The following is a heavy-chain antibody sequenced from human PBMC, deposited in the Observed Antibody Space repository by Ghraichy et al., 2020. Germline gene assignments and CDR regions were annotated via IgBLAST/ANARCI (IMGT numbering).Heavy chain of an antibody. CDR3: AKQLAGFCTGGSCFRGIDY. D-gene: IGHD2-15*01. J-gene: IGHJ4*02. CDR1: GFTFSSYA. V-gene: IGHV3-23*01. Sequence: LSLTCAASGFTFSSYAMSWVRQAPGKGLEWVSGISGDGGTTYYADSVKGRFTISRDNSKNTLYLQMNSLRAEDTAVYYCAKQLAGFCTGGSCFRGIDYLGQGTLVTVSS. CDR2: ISGDGGTT.